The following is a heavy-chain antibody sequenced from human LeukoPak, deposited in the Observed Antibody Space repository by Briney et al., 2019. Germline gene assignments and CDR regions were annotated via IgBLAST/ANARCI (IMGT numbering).Heavy chain of an antibody. CDR1: GYRFSNHW. J-gene: IGHJ4*02. D-gene: IGHD4-23*01. V-gene: IGHV5-51*07. CDR2: IYAGDSKT. CDR3: ARHGEGGSGNSGNDY. Sequence: GESLKISCKGSGYRFSNHWIGWVHQMPGKGLEWMGVIYAGDSKTRYSPSFQGQVTMSVDKSISTAYLQWSSLKASDTAMYYCARHGEGGSGNSGNDYWGQGTLVTVSS.